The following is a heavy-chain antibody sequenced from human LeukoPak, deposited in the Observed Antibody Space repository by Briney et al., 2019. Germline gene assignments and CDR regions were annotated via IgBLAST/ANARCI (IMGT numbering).Heavy chain of an antibody. CDR1: GYTFNTYG. J-gene: IGHJ4*02. CDR3: ARESTGGSLEIDY. D-gene: IGHD2-8*02. Sequence: ASVKVSCKASGYTFNTYGIIWVRQAPGQGLEWMGWISAYNGDTTYAQKLQGRVTLTTDAPTSTAYMELRSLRSDDTAVYYCARESTGGSLEIDYWGQGTLVTVSS. V-gene: IGHV1-18*01. CDR2: ISAYNGDT.